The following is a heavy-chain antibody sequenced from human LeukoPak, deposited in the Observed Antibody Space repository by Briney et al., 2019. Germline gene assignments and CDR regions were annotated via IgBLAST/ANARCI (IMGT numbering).Heavy chain of an antibody. CDR3: ARATVTTAYFDY. CDR2: INPSGGST. CDR1: GSTFTSYY. D-gene: IGHD4-17*01. J-gene: IGHJ4*02. Sequence: GASVKVSCKSSGSTFTSYYMHWVRQPPGQGLEWVGIINPSGGSTSYAQKFQGRVTMTRDTSTSTVYMGLSSLRSEDTAVYYCARATVTTAYFDYWGQGTLVTVSS. V-gene: IGHV1-46*01.